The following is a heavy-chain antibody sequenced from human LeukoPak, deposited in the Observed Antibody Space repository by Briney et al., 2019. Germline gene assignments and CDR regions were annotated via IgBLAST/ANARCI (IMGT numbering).Heavy chain of an antibody. J-gene: IGHJ3*01. D-gene: IGHD6-13*01. Sequence: GGSLRLSCAASGFIFSVYWMSWVRQAPGKGLEWVANIKEDGSEKYYVDSVKGRFTISRDNAKKSLYLQMNSLRAEDTAVYYCARAYSSSWYDAFDLWGQGTMVTVSS. CDR1: GFIFSVYW. V-gene: IGHV3-7*01. CDR3: ARAYSSSWYDAFDL. CDR2: IKEDGSEK.